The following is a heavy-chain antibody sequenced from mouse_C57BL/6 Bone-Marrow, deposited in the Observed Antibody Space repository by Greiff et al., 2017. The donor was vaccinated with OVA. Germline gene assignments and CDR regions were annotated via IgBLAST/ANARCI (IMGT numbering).Heavy chain of an antibody. CDR2: IYPGSGNT. CDR1: GYSFTSYY. CDR3: ARSLLRPYYYAMDY. Sequence: QVQLQQSGPELVKPGASVKLSCKASGYSFTSYYIHWVQQRPGQGLEWIGWIYPGSGNTQYNEKFKGKATLTADTSSSTAYMQLSSLTSEDSAVYYCARSLLRPYYYAMDYWGQGTPVTVSS. J-gene: IGHJ4*01. D-gene: IGHD1-2*01. V-gene: IGHV1-66*01.